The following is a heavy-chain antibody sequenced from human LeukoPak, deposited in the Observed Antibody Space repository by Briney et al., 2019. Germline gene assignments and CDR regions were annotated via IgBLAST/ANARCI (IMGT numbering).Heavy chain of an antibody. J-gene: IGHJ6*03. V-gene: IGHV1-18*01. CDR1: GYTFTIYG. CDR2: ISAYNGNT. D-gene: IGHD6-19*01. CDR3: ARTHSSGWYSVGYHYMDV. Sequence: ASVKLSFKASGYTFTIYGISWVRHAPGQGLEWMGWISAYNGNTNYSQKLQGRVTMTTDTSTSTAYMDLRSLSSDDTAVYYCARTHSSGWYSVGYHYMDVWGKGTTVTVSS.